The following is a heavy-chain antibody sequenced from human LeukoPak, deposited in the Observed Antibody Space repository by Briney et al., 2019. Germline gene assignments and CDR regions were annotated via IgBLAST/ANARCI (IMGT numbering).Heavy chain of an antibody. V-gene: IGHV4-34*01. D-gene: IGHD2-21*02. J-gene: IGHJ4*02. Sequence: PSETLSLTCAVYGGSFSGYYWSWIRQPPGKGLEWIGEINHSGSTNYNPSLKSRVTISVDTSKNQFPLKLRSVTAADTAVYYCARGLSAIVHWGQGTLVTVSS. CDR2: INHSGST. CDR1: GGSFSGYY. CDR3: ARGLSAIVH.